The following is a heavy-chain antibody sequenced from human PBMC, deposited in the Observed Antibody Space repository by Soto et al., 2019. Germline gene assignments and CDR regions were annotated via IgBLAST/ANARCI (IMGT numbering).Heavy chain of an antibody. V-gene: IGHV3-23*01. CDR1: EFTVSGHA. CDR3: APHVSCSGGSCHYDAFAI. J-gene: IGHJ3*02. D-gene: IGHD2-15*01. CDR2: ITADGGT. Sequence: EVQVLESGGGLVQPGGSLRLSCEGSEFTVSGHAMTWIRQAPGKGPEWVSTITADGGTYYADSVKGRFAMSRETSENTLYLQMNSLGAEDTAAYYCAPHVSCSGGSCHYDAFAIRGKGTMVTVSS.